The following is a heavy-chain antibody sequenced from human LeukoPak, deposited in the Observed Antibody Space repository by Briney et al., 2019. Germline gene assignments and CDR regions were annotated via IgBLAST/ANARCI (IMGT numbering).Heavy chain of an antibody. J-gene: IGHJ4*02. CDR3: AADPGRQYREFDY. V-gene: IGHV1-58*01. CDR2: IVVGSGNT. CDR1: GFTFTSSA. D-gene: IGHD1-1*01. Sequence: ASVKVSCKASGFTFTSSAVQWVRQARGQRLEWIGWIVVGSGNTNYAQKFQERVTITRDMSTSTAYMELSSLRSEDTAVCYCAADPGRQYREFDYWGQGTLVTVSS.